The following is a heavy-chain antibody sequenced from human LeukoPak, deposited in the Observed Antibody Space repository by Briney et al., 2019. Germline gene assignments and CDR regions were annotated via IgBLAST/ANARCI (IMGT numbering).Heavy chain of an antibody. CDR3: AKDGLRRNFDY. V-gene: IGHV3-30*02. J-gene: IGHJ4*02. CDR2: IRYDGSNK. CDR1: GFTFSSYG. D-gene: IGHD4-17*01. Sequence: GGSLRLSCAASGFTFSSYGMHWVRQAPGKGLEWVAFIRYDGSNKYYADSVKGRFTISRDNSKNTLYLQRNSLRAEDTAVYYCAKDGLRRNFDYWGQGTLVTVSS.